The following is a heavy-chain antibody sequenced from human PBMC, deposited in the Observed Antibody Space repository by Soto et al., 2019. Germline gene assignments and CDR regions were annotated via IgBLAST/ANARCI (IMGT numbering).Heavy chain of an antibody. V-gene: IGHV1-69*13. D-gene: IGHD3-3*01. CDR1: GGTFSSYA. J-gene: IGHJ6*02. Sequence: ASVKVSCKASGGTFSSYAISWVRQAPGQGLEWMGGIIPIFGTANYAQKFQGRVTITADESTSTAYMELSSLRSEDTAVDYCAGHLNFWSGYYTPLQYYYYGMDVWGQGTTVTVSS. CDR3: AGHLNFWSGYYTPLQYYYYGMDV. CDR2: IIPIFGTA.